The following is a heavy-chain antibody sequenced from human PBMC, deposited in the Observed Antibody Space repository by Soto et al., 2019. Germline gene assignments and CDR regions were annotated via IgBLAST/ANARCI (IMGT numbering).Heavy chain of an antibody. CDR3: AEGYCSGVRCYRP. D-gene: IGHD2-15*01. CDR2: INHDGST. Sequence: SETLSDTWAVSGGYSSGHYWSCIRQTPGKGLEWIGEINHDGSTNYNPSLKSRVTISLDTSKNQFSLPLTSVTAADTSVYYCAEGYCSGVRCYRPWGQGTLDTVSS. CDR1: GGYSSGHY. J-gene: IGHJ4*02. V-gene: IGHV4-34*01.